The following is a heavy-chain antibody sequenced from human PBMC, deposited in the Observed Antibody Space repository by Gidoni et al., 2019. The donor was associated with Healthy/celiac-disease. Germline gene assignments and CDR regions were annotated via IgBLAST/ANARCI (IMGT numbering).Heavy chain of an antibody. Sequence: EVQLVDSGRGLVQPGRSLRLPCAASALPFAAYAMHWVRQAPGKGLEWGAGISWNSGSIGYADSGKGRFTISRDNAKNSLYLQMNRLRAEDTAVYYCAKSGHQLLPYCYGMDVWGQGTTVTVSS. CDR2: ISWNSGSI. V-gene: IGHV3-9*01. CDR3: AKSGHQLLPYCYGMDV. CDR1: ALPFAAYA. J-gene: IGHJ6*02. D-gene: IGHD2-2*01.